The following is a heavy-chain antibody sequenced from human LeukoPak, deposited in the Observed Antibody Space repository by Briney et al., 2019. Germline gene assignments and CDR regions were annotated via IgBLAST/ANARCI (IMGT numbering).Heavy chain of an antibody. CDR2: IIPILGIA. V-gene: IGHV1-69*04. J-gene: IGHJ4*02. CDR3: ARDFRIVATTRYYFDY. CDR1: GGTFSSYA. D-gene: IGHD5-12*01. Sequence: GASVKVSCKASGGTFSSYAISWVRQAPGQGLEWMGRIIPILGIANYARKFQGRVTITADKSTSTAYMELSSLRSEDTAVYYCARDFRIVATTRYYFDYWGQGTLVTVSS.